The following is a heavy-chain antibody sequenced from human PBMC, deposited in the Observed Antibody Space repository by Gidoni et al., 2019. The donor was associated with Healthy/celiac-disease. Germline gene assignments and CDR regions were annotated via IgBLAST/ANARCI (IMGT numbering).Heavy chain of an antibody. CDR3: ARILSGWELLGTFDI. CDR1: GYSFTSDW. CDR2: IYPGDSDT. J-gene: IGHJ3*02. Sequence: EVQLVQSGAAVQTPGESMKISCTGSGYSFTSDWIGWVRQMPGKGLEWMGIIYPGDSDTRYSPSFQGQVTISADKSISTAYLQWSSLKASDTAMYYCARILSGWELLGTFDIWGQGTMVTVSS. D-gene: IGHD1-26*01. V-gene: IGHV5-51*01.